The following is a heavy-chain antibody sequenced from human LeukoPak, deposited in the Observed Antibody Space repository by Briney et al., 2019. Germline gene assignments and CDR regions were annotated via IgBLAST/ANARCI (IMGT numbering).Heavy chain of an antibody. CDR3: ARRWNLTLWADY. D-gene: IGHD1-1*01. CDR2: ISNDGSKK. J-gene: IGHJ4*02. CDR1: GFTFSNFA. Sequence: SGGSLRLSCVASGFTFSNFALHWVRQAPGKGLEWVAVISNDGSKKYYTDSVKGRFTISRDNSKKTMYVQMNSMRAEDTAVYYCARRWNLTLWADYWGQGTLVTVSS. V-gene: IGHV3-30*04.